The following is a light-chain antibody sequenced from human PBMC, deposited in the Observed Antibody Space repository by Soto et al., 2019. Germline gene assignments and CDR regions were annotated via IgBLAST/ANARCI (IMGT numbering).Light chain of an antibody. J-gene: IGKJ1*01. CDR2: DAS. Sequence: EIVLTQSPATLSLSPGDRATLSCRASQTLSTYVAWYQQKPGQAPRLLIYDASNRATGIPARFSGSGSGADFTLTISSLEPEDFAVYYFQQRYNWPLTFGQGTKVEI. CDR1: QTLSTY. CDR3: QQRYNWPLT. V-gene: IGKV3-11*01.